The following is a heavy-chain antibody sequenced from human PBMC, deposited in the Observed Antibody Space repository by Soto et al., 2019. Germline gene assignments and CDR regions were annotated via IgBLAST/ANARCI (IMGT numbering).Heavy chain of an antibody. CDR2: INPSGGST. CDR1: GYTFTSYY. V-gene: IGHV1-46*01. D-gene: IGHD4-17*01. J-gene: IGHJ3*02. CDR3: ASDYGGNSGFGAFDI. Sequence: GASVKVSCKASGYTFTSYYMHWVRQAPGQGLEWMGIINPSGGSTSYAQKFQGRVTMTRDTSTSTVYMELSSLRSEDTAVYYCASDYGGNSGFGAFDIWGQGTTVTVSS.